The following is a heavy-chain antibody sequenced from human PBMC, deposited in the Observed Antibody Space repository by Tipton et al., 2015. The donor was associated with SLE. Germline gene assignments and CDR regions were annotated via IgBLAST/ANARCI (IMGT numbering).Heavy chain of an antibody. Sequence: LSLTCTVSGGSISGGSYYWGWVRQAPGKGLEWVSAISGSGGSTYYADSVKGRFTISRDNSKNTLYLQMNSLRAEDTALYYCARDRIAVTDAFDVWGQGTRVTVSS. J-gene: IGHJ3*01. V-gene: IGHV3-23*01. CDR3: ARDRIAVTDAFDV. CDR1: GGSISGGSYY. D-gene: IGHD6-19*01. CDR2: ISGSGGST.